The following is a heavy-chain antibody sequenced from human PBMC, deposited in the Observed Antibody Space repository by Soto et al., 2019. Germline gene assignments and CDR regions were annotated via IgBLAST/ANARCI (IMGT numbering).Heavy chain of an antibody. Sequence: QVQLQESGPGLVKPSETLSLTCTVSGGSISSYYWGWIRQPPGKGLECIGYIYYSGSTNYNPSLKDRVTMSVDTSKGQFSLKLSSVTAADTAVYYCARVRGYCSGGSCYSGNWFDPWGQGALVTVSS. V-gene: IGHV4-59*08. D-gene: IGHD2-15*01. CDR3: ARVRGYCSGGSCYSGNWFDP. CDR1: GGSISSYY. J-gene: IGHJ5*02. CDR2: IYYSGST.